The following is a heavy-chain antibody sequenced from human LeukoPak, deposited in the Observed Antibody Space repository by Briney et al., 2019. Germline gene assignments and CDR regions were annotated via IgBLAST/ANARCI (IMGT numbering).Heavy chain of an antibody. CDR2: IHHSGYT. D-gene: IGHD2-8*01. CDR3: ARASTSGSYYFDY. J-gene: IGHJ4*02. CDR1: GYSTSTSYY. V-gene: IGHV4-38-2*01. Sequence: PSETLSLTCAVSGYSTSTSYYWGWIRQPPGKGLEWIGIIHHSGYTYYNPSLKSRVTISLDTSKIQFSLQLSSVTAADTALYYCARASTSGSYYFDYWGQGTLVTVSS.